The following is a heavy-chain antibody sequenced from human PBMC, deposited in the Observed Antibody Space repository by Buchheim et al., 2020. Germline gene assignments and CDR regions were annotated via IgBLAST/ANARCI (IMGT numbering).Heavy chain of an antibody. V-gene: IGHV3-7*01. J-gene: IGHJ5*02. CDR2: IKQDGSEK. D-gene: IGHD2-15*01. CDR3: ARDPRRVVAASNWFDP. CDR1: GFTFSSYW. Sequence: EVQLVESGGGLVQPGGSLRLSCAASGFTFSSYWMSWVRQAPGKGLEWVANIKQDGSEKYYVDSVKGRFTISRDNVQNSPYLQMNRLRAEDTAVYYCARDPRRVVAASNWFDPWGQGTL.